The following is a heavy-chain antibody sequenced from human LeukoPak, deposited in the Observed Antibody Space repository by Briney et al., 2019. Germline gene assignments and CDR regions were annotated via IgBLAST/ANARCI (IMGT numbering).Heavy chain of an antibody. J-gene: IGHJ4*02. D-gene: IGHD5-18*01. CDR1: GITFSNYA. V-gene: IGHV3-23*01. CDR3: AGRITGYSSGYVY. Sequence: GGSLRLSCVASGITFSNYAVSWVRQAPDKGLDWVSVISGSAHKICYADSVEGRFTISRDNSENIVYLQMNNLRAEDTALYYCAGRITGYSSGYVYWGQGTLVTVSS. CDR2: ISGSAHKI.